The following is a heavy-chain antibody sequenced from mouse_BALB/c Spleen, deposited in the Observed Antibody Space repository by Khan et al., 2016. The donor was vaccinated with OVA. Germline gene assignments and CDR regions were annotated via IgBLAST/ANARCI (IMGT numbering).Heavy chain of an antibody. J-gene: IGHJ2*01. V-gene: IGHV3-2*02. Sequence: VQLKQSGPGLVKPSQSLSLTCTVTGYSITSGYAWNWIRQFPGNKLEWMGYISYSGGTSYNPSLKSRISITRDTSKNQFFLLLNSVTTEDTATYYCARGNYYGYYFDYWGQGTPLTVSS. D-gene: IGHD1-1*01. CDR2: ISYSGGT. CDR3: ARGNYYGYYFDY. CDR1: GYSITSGYA.